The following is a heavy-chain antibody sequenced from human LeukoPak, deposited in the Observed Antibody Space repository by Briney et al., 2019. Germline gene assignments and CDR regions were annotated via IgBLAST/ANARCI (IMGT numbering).Heavy chain of an antibody. CDR3: ARGPWSGQPGGYAFDI. CDR1: GGSISSSSYY. J-gene: IGHJ3*02. Sequence: SETLSLTCTDSGGSISSSSYYWGWIRQPPGKGLEWIGSIYYSGSTYYNPSLKSRVTISVDTSKNQFSLKLSSVTAADTAVYYCARGPWSGQPGGYAFDIWGQGTMVTVSS. CDR2: IYYSGST. D-gene: IGHD3-3*01. V-gene: IGHV4-39*07.